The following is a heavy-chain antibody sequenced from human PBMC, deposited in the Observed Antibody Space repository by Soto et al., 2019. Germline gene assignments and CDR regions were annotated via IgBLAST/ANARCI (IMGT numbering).Heavy chain of an antibody. D-gene: IGHD3-9*01. CDR3: ARLVRYFDWSLDY. CDR2: IFYSGST. CDR1: GGSISSNSYH. V-gene: IGHV4-39*01. J-gene: IGHJ4*01. Sequence: PSETLSLTCTVSGGSISSNSYHWCWIRHPPGKGLEWIGSIFYSGSTYFNPSLKSRVTASVDTSKNQFSLNLRSVTAADTAIYYCARLVRYFDWSLDYWGHGTLVTVSS.